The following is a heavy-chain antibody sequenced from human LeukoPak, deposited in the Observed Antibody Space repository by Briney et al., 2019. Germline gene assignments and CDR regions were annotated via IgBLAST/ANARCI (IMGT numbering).Heavy chain of an antibody. V-gene: IGHV4-4*07. CDR1: GGSISSYY. CDR2: IYTSGGT. J-gene: IGHJ4*02. CDR3: ARDSSAAGTFDY. D-gene: IGHD6-13*01. Sequence: SETLSLTCTVSGGSISSYYWSWIRQPAGKGLEWIGRIYTSGGTNYNPSLKSRVTMSVDTSKNQFSLKLSSVTAADTAVYYCARDSSAAGTFDYWGQGTLVTVSS.